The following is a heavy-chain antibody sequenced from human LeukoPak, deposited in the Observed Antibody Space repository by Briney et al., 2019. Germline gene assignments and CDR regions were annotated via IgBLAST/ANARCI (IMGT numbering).Heavy chain of an antibody. V-gene: IGHV3-7*03. CDR3: ARIPIRIGVAGLGAAGLDY. J-gene: IGHJ4*02. CDR2: IKQDGSEK. CDR1: GFTFSNYW. Sequence: GGSLRLSCAASGFTFSNYWMSWVRQAPGKGLEWVANIKQDGSEKYYVDSVKGRFTISRDNTKSSLYLQMNSLRAEDTAVYYCARIPIRIGVAGLGAAGLDYWGQGTLVTVSS. D-gene: IGHD6-13*01.